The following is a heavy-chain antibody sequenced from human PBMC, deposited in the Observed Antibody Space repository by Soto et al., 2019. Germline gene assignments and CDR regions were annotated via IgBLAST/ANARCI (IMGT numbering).Heavy chain of an antibody. CDR3: ARDPPIVVVTADYYYYGMDV. CDR1: GGTFSSYT. J-gene: IGHJ6*02. Sequence: QVQLVQSGAEVKKPGSSVKVSCKASGGTFSSYTISWVRQAPGHGLEWMGRIIPILGIANYAQKFQGRVTITADKSTSTAYMELSSLRSEDTAVYYCARDPPIVVVTADYYYYGMDVWGQGTTVTVSS. CDR2: IIPILGIA. V-gene: IGHV1-69*08. D-gene: IGHD2-21*02.